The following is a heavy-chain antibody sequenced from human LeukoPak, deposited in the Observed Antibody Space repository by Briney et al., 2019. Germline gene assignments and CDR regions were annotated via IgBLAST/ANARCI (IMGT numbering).Heavy chain of an antibody. V-gene: IGHV3-48*03. J-gene: IGHJ6*02. CDR3: VRDASYYYGMDV. CDR1: GFTFSLYN. Sequence: GGSLRLSCAASGFTFSLYNMNWVRQAPGKGLEWVSQISASETSIKYADSVRGRFTISRDNVKNSVYLQMNSLRAEDTAIYYCVRDASYYYGMDVWGQGTTVTVSS. CDR2: ISASETSI.